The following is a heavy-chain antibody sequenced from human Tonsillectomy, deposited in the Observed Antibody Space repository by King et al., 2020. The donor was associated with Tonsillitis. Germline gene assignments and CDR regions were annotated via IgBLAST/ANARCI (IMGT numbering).Heavy chain of an antibody. V-gene: IGHV3-48*02. D-gene: IGHD3-22*01. CDR3: ARDPLYYDSSGDFDY. CDR1: GFTFSSYS. CDR2: ISSSSSTI. Sequence: VQLVESGGGLVQPGGSLRLSCAASGFTFSSYSMNWVRQAPGKGLEWVSYISSSSSTIYYADSVKGRFTISRDNAKNSLYLQMNSLRDEDTAVYYCARDPLYYDSSGDFDYWGPGTLVTVSS. J-gene: IGHJ4*02.